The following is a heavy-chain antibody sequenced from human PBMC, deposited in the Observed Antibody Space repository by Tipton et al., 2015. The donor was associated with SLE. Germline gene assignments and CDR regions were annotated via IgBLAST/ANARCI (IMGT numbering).Heavy chain of an antibody. CDR1: GGSISSHY. V-gene: IGHV4-59*11. D-gene: IGHD1-7*01. J-gene: IGHJ4*02. Sequence: LRLSCTVSGGSISSHYWSWIRQPPGKGLEWIGYIYYSGSTNYNPSLKSRVTISVDTSKNQFSLNLSSVTAADTAVYYCARDRGTTFFDFWGQGTLVTVSS. CDR2: IYYSGST. CDR3: ARDRGTTFFDF.